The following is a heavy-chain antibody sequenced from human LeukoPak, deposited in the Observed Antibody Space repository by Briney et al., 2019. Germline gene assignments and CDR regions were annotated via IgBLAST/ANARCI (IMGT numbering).Heavy chain of an antibody. CDR2: IYHSGTT. J-gene: IGHJ4*02. V-gene: IGHV4-4*02. Sequence: PSGTLSLTCAVSGGSISSSNWWSWVRQSPGMGLQWIGEIYHSGTTNYNTLLKTRVTMSVDMSENHFSLNLSSVTAADTAVYFCARVHYYGSGTYYFDYWGQGTLVTVSS. CDR1: GGSISSSNW. CDR3: ARVHYYGSGTYYFDY. D-gene: IGHD3-10*01.